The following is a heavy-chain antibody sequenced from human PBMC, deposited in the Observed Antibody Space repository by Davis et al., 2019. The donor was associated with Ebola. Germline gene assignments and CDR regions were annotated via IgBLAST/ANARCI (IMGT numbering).Heavy chain of an antibody. V-gene: IGHV4-30-4*01. D-gene: IGHD6-19*01. Sequence: LRLSCTVSGGSISSGDYYWSWIRQPPGKGLEWIGYIYYSGSTYYNPSLKSRVTISVDTSKNQFSLKLSSVTAADTAVYYCARAGQWLAPDYWGQGTLVTVSS. CDR1: GGSISSGDYY. CDR3: ARAGQWLAPDY. J-gene: IGHJ4*02. CDR2: IYYSGST.